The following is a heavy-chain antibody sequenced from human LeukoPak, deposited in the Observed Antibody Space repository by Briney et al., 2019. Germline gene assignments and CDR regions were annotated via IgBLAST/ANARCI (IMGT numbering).Heavy chain of an antibody. CDR2: ISDNGDIT. Sequence: PGGSLRLSCAASGFTVSSNYMSWVRQAPGKGLEWVSIISDNGDITYYADSVKGRFTISRDNSKNTLYLQMNSLRAEDTAVYYCAKLVDTAMVVDYWGQGTLVTVSS. V-gene: IGHV3-66*01. CDR3: AKLVDTAMVVDY. J-gene: IGHJ4*02. D-gene: IGHD5-18*01. CDR1: GFTVSSNY.